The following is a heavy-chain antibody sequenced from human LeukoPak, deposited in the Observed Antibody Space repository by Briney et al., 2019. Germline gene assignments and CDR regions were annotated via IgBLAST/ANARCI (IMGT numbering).Heavy chain of an antibody. Sequence: GALRLSCAASGFTFSSYGMHWVRQAPGKGLEWVAVISYDGSNKYYADSVKGRFTISRDNSKNTLYLQMNSLRAEDTAVYYCATVLRGPKVVTAIIYNWFDPWGQGTLVTVSS. CDR1: GFTFSSYG. J-gene: IGHJ5*02. V-gene: IGHV3-30*03. CDR3: ATVLRGPKVVTAIIYNWFDP. D-gene: IGHD2-21*02. CDR2: ISYDGSNK.